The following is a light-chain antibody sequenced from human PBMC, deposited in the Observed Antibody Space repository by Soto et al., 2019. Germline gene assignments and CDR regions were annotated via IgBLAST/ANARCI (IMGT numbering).Light chain of an antibody. CDR2: EVN. Sequence: VLTQPASLPGSPGESITISCTGTSSDIGAYDYVSWFQQHPGKAPKLLISEVNNRPSGVSNRFSGSKSGNTAYLTISGLPVGDEAKYFCFPFPASGNRVFGGGTTLTV. J-gene: IGLJ2*01. CDR1: SSDIGAYDY. V-gene: IGLV2-14*01. CDR3: FPFPASGNRV.